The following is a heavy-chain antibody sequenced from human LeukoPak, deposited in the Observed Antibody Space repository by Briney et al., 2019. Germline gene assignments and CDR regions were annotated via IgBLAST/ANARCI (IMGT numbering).Heavy chain of an antibody. CDR3: AKEGEGAFDI. V-gene: IGHV3-30*18. CDR1: GFTFSSYG. D-gene: IGHD3-10*01. Sequence: PGRSLRVSCAASGFTFSSYGMHWVRQAPGKGLEWVAVISYDGSNKYYADSVKGRFTISRDNSKNTLYLQMNSLRAEDTAVYYCAKEGEGAFDIWGQGTMVTVSS. J-gene: IGHJ3*02. CDR2: ISYDGSNK.